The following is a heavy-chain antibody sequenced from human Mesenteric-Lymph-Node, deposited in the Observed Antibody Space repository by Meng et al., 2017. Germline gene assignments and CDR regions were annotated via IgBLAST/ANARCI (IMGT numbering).Heavy chain of an antibody. D-gene: IGHD2-2*01. CDR3: ARLGDCRSTNCLDY. J-gene: IGHJ4*02. V-gene: IGHV4-39*01. CDR1: GGSISSSSFY. CDR2: IYYSGTT. Sequence: QLQLQESGPGLGKASETLSLTCTVSGGSISSSSFYWGWIRQPPGKGLEWIGNIYYSGTTYYNPSLKSRVTISVDTSKNQFSLKLSSVSAADTAVYYCARLGDCRSTNCLDYWGQGTLVTVSS.